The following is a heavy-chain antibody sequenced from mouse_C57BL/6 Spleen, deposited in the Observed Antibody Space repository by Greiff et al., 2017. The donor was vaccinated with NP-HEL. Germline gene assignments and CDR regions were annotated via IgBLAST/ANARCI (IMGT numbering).Heavy chain of an antibody. CDR2: ISNGGGST. CDR3: ARRGYDYGAMDY. J-gene: IGHJ4*01. D-gene: IGHD2-10*02. Sequence: EVMLVESGGGLVQPGGSLTLSCAASGFTFSDYYMYWVRQTPEKRLEWVAYISNGGGSTYYPDTVKGRFTISRDNAKNTLYLQMSRLKSEDTAMYYCARRGYDYGAMDYWGQGTSVTVSS. CDR1: GFTFSDYY. V-gene: IGHV5-12*01.